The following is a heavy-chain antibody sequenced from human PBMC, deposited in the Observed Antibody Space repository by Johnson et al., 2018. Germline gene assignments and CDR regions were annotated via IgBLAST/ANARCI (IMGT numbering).Heavy chain of an antibody. CDR1: GLTFSSYS. CDR3: ASVTMKYPPHAAFEI. CDR2: ISSSSRYI. V-gene: IGHV3-21*01. J-gene: IGHJ3*02. Sequence: EVQLVETGGGLVKPGESLSLSCEASGLTFSSYSINWVRQAPGKGLEWVSSISSSSRYIYYAASVKGRFTFSRENPKNSLYLQMNSLRAEDTAVYYCASVTMKYPPHAAFEIWGQGTMVTVSS. D-gene: IGHD3-22*01.